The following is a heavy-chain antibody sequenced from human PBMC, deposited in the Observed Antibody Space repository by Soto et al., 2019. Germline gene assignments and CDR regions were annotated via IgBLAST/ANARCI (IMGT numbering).Heavy chain of an antibody. V-gene: IGHV3-64*01. D-gene: IGHD1-26*01. CDR3: GGYSGDGIWS. J-gene: IGHJ5*02. CDR2: ISSNGGTT. Sequence: EVQLVESGGGLVQPGGSLRLSCAASGFTFSSYSMHWVRQAPGKGLEYVSAISSNGGTTSYANSVKGCFTISRDNSKNVLYLKMGSLRAEDMAVYYCGGYSGDGIWSWGQGTLVTVSS. CDR1: GFTFSSYS.